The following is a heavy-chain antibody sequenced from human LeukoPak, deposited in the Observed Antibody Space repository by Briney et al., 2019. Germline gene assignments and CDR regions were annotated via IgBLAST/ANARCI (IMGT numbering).Heavy chain of an antibody. Sequence: GESLKISCKGSGYSFTSYWIGWVRQIPGKGLEWMGIIYPGDSDTRYSPSFQGQVTISADKSISTAYLQWSSLKASDTAMYYCARITTGDSSGFDAFDIWGQGTMVTVSS. J-gene: IGHJ3*02. CDR2: IYPGDSDT. CDR1: GYSFTSYW. V-gene: IGHV5-51*01. CDR3: ARITTGDSSGFDAFDI. D-gene: IGHD3-22*01.